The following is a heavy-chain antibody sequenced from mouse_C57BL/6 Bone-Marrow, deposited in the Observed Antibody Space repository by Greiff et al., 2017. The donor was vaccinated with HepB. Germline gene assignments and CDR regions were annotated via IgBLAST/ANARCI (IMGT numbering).Heavy chain of an antibody. CDR2: ILPGSGST. Sequence: QVQLKQSGAELMKPGASVKLSCKATGYTFTGYWIEWVKQRPGHGLEWIGEILPGSGSTNYNEKFKGKATFTADTSSNTAYMQLSSLTTEDSAIYYCARWDLYDGRSYYAMDYWGQGTSVTVSS. CDR1: GYTFTGYW. D-gene: IGHD2-3*01. J-gene: IGHJ4*01. V-gene: IGHV1-9*01. CDR3: ARWDLYDGRSYYAMDY.